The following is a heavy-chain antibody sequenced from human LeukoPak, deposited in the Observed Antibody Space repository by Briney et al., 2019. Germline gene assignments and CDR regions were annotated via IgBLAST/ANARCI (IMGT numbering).Heavy chain of an antibody. J-gene: IGHJ5*02. CDR1: GFTFSNYS. Sequence: PGGSLRLSCAASGFTFSNYSMNWVRQAPGKGLEWVSYISSSSSTIYYADSVKGRFTISRDNAKNSLYLQMNSLRAEDTAVYYCARDRIAVAATGWFDPWGQGTLVTVSS. V-gene: IGHV3-48*04. CDR3: ARDRIAVAATGWFDP. D-gene: IGHD6-19*01. CDR2: ISSSSSTI.